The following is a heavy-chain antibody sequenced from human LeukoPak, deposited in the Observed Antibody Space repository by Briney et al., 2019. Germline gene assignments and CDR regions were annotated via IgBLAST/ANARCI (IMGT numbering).Heavy chain of an antibody. CDR2: INHSGST. CDR3: ARHGPSGSQTRFYAFDI. V-gene: IGHV4-34*01. J-gene: IGHJ3*02. D-gene: IGHD1-26*01. Sequence: PSETLSLTCAVYGGSFSGYYWSWIRQPPGKGLEWIGEINHSGSTNYNPSLKSRVTISVDTSKNQFSLKLSSVTAADTAVYYCARHGPSGSQTRFYAFDIWGQGTMVTVSS. CDR1: GGSFSGYY.